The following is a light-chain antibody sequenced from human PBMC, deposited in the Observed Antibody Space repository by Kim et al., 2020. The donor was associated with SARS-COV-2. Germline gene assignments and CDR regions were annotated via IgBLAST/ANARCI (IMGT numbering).Light chain of an antibody. CDR1: SSNIGSNY. J-gene: IGLJ3*02. CDR3: AAWDDSLSGWV. CDR2: RNN. V-gene: IGLV1-47*01. Sequence: ELTQPPSASGAPGQRVTISCSGSSSNIGSNYVYWYQQLPGTAPKLLIYRNNQRPSGVPDRFSGSKSGTSASLAISGLRSEDEADYYCAAWDDSLSGWVFGGGTKLTVL.